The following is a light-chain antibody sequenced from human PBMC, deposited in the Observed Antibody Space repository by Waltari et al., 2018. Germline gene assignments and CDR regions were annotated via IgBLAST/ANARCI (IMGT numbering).Light chain of an antibody. V-gene: IGKV1-12*01. J-gene: IGKJ1*01. Sequence: DIQMTQSPSSVSASVGDRVTITCRASQGISSWLAWYQQKPGKAPQLLIYAASTLQSAVASRLSGSGSGTDFTLTISGLQPEDVATYFCQQGNSFPPTFGQGTKVEV. CDR3: QQGNSFPPT. CDR1: QGISSW. CDR2: AAS.